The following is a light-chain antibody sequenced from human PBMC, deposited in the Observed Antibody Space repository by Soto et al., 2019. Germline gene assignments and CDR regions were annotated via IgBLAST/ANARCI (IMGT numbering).Light chain of an antibody. Sequence: QSVLTQPPSVSGAPGQRVTISCTGSDSNIGARYHVHWYQQLPGKAPRLIIYGNSNRPSGVPDRFSGSKSGSSASLAISGLQADDEATYYCQSYDSNLSSRVFGEGTKVTVL. J-gene: IGLJ3*02. CDR1: DSNIGARYH. V-gene: IGLV1-40*01. CDR2: GNS. CDR3: QSYDSNLSSRV.